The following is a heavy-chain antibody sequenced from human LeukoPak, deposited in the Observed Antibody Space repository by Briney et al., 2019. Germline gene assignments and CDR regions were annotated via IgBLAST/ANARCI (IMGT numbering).Heavy chain of an antibody. CDR1: GFTFSYYG. CDR2: TRYDESKK. CDR3: AKSHLPNAYSGTYYCDY. J-gene: IGHJ4*02. V-gene: IGHV3-30*02. Sequence: GGSLRLSCAASGFTFSYYGMHWVRQAPGKGLEWVAFTRYDESKKFYGDSVKGRFTISRDNSKNTLYLQMNSLRTEDTAVYYCAKSHLPNAYSGTYYCDYWGQGTLVTVSS. D-gene: IGHD1-26*01.